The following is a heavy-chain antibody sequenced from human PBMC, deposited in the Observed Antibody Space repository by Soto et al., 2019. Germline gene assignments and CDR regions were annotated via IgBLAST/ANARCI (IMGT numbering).Heavy chain of an antibody. V-gene: IGHV3-74*01. CDR1: GFSLRMYW. D-gene: IGHD2-15*01. Sequence: EVQLVESGGGLVQPGGSLRLSCAASGFSLRMYWMHWVRQAPGKGLVWVSRINSDGSSTSYADSVKGRVTIYRDNAKIKLHLEMHSLWAEDMAVYYCASGLHCSGGTCYDALCDYWGQGILVAVSS. CDR3: ASGLHCSGGTCYDALCDY. J-gene: IGHJ4*02. CDR2: INSDGSST.